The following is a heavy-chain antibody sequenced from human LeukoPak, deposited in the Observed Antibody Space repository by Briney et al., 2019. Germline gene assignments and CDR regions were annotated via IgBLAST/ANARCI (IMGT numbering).Heavy chain of an antibody. CDR3: ARCESAYDPPDF. CDR1: GFTFSSYD. J-gene: IGHJ4*02. V-gene: IGHV3-30*03. CDR2: ISYDGSNK. D-gene: IGHD3-3*01. Sequence: GRSLRLSCAASGFTFSSYDMHWVRQAPGKGLAWVAGISYDGSNKYYADSVKGRFTISRDNSKNTLSLQMDSLRTEDTAIYYCARCESAYDPPDFWGQGTLVTVSS.